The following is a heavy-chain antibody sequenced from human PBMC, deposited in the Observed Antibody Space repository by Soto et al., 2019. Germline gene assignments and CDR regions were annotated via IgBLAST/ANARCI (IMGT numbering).Heavy chain of an antibody. J-gene: IGHJ3*02. D-gene: IGHD6-13*01. CDR2: ISSSGSST. V-gene: IGHV3-23*01. Sequence: GGSLRLSCAASGFTFSSYAMSWVRQAPGKGLEWVSAISSSGSSTYYADSVKGRFTISRDNSKNTLYLQMNSLRAEDTAVYSCAKEIAAAGTAKKPSSHYWGQGIVNAFDIWGQGTMVTVSS. CDR3: AKEIAAAGTAKKPSSHYWGQGIVNAFDI. CDR1: GFTFSSYA.